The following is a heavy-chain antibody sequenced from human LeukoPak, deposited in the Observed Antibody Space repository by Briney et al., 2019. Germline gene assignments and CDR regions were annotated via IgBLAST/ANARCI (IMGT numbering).Heavy chain of an antibody. CDR2: IYHSGDT. Sequence: SETLSLTCIVSGYSITSGYYWGWIRQPRGKGLEWIGSIYHSGDTYYNPSLKSRVTISVDTSKNQFSLKLRSVTAADTAVYYCARPVPSRLGWFDPWGQGMWVTVSS. CDR1: GYSITSGYY. CDR3: ARPVPSRLGWFDP. D-gene: IGHD1-1*01. J-gene: IGHJ5*02. V-gene: IGHV4-38-2*02.